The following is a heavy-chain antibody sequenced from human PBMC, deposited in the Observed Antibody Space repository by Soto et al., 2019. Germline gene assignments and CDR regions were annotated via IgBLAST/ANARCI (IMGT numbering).Heavy chain of an antibody. Sequence: GASLKISCKGSGYSFTSYWISWVRQMPGKGLEWMGRIDPSDSYTNYSPSFQGHVTISADKSISTAYLQWSSLKASDTAMYYCARTSPWGVDGGGFYYYGMDVWGQGTTVTVSS. J-gene: IGHJ6*02. CDR1: GYSFTSYW. CDR2: IDPSDSYT. CDR3: ARTSPWGVDGGGFYYYGMDV. D-gene: IGHD3-10*01. V-gene: IGHV5-10-1*01.